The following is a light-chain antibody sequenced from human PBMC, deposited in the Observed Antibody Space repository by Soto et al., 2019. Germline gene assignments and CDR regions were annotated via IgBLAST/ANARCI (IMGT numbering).Light chain of an antibody. CDR3: QQYNSYSET. V-gene: IGKV1-5*01. Sequence: DIQITQSPSTLSASVGDRVTITCRASQSISSWLAWYQQKPGKAPKLLIYDASSLESGVPSRFSGSGSGTEFTLTISNLQPDDFATYYCQQYNSYSETFGQGTKV. CDR2: DAS. CDR1: QSISSW. J-gene: IGKJ1*01.